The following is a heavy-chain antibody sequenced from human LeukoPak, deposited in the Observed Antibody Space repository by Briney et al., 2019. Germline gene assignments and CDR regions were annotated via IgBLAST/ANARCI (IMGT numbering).Heavy chain of an antibody. CDR2: IYYSGST. D-gene: IGHD6-13*01. CDR3: ARRIAAEAAGDL. J-gene: IGHJ4*02. Sequence: SETLSLTCTVSGGSTSSSSYYWGWIRQPPGTGLEWIGSIYYSGSTYYNPSLKSRVTIYVDTSKNQFSLKLSSVTAADTAVYYCARRIAAEAAGDLWGQGTLVTVSS. V-gene: IGHV4-39*01. CDR1: GGSTSSSSYY.